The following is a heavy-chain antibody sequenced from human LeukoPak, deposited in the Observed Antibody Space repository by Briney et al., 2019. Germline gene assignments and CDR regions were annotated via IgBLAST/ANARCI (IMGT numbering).Heavy chain of an antibody. CDR1: GFTFSSYG. Sequence: GGSLRLSCAASGFTFSSYGMHWDRQAPGKGLEWVAIIRSDGGNKYYADSVEGRFTISRDNSKNTLYLQMNSLRAEDTAVYYCAKHSSDWSFDYWGQGTLVTVS. D-gene: IGHD6-19*01. V-gene: IGHV3-30*02. CDR3: AKHSSDWSFDY. CDR2: IRSDGGNK. J-gene: IGHJ4*02.